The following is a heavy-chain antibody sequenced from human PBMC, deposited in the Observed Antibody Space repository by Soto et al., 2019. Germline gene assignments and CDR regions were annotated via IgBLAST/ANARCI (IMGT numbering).Heavy chain of an antibody. CDR1: GYTFTSYA. Sequence: GASVKVSCKASGYTFTSYAMHWVRQAPGQRLEWMGWINAGNGNTKYSQKFQGRVTITRDTSASTAYMELSSLRSEDTAVYYCARGMVRGVIIRGYWFDPWGQGTLVTVSS. CDR2: INAGNGNT. V-gene: IGHV1-3*01. CDR3: ARGMVRGVIIRGYWFDP. D-gene: IGHD3-10*01. J-gene: IGHJ5*02.